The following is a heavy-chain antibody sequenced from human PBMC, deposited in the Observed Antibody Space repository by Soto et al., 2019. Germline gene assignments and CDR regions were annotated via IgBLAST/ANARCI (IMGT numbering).Heavy chain of an antibody. V-gene: IGHV3-23*01. CDR1: GFIFSRSA. D-gene: IGHD3-22*01. Sequence: QSGGSLRLSCAASGFIFSRSAMNWVRQAPGKGLEWVSAISGSGGSTYYADSVKGRFTISRDNSKNTLYLQMNSLRAEDTAVYYCAKDFKGVYYYDSSGYPDYWGQGTLVTVSS. CDR2: ISGSGGST. CDR3: AKDFKGVYYYDSSGYPDY. J-gene: IGHJ4*02.